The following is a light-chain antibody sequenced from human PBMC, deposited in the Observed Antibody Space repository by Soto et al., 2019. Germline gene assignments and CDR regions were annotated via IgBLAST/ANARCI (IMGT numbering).Light chain of an antibody. CDR2: DAS. J-gene: IGKJ4*01. CDR1: QSLSSW. Sequence: DIQMTQSPSTLSASVGDRVTITCRASQSLSSWLAWYQQKPGKAPKLLIYDASSLESGAPSRFSGSGSGTEFTLTISSLQPDDFATYYCQQYNNFPFTFGGGTKVDIK. V-gene: IGKV1-5*01. CDR3: QQYNNFPFT.